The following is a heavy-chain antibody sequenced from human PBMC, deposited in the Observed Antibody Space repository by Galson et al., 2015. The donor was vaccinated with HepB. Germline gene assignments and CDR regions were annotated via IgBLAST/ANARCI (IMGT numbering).Heavy chain of an antibody. CDR3: ARDRKDHYYYYYGMDV. J-gene: IGHJ6*02. CDR1: GFTFSSYW. CDR2: IKQDGSEK. V-gene: IGHV3-7*03. Sequence: SLRLSCAASGFTFSSYWMSWVRQAPGKGLEWVANIKQDGSEKYYVDSVKGRFTISRDNAKNSLYLQMNSLRAEDTAVYYCARDRKDHYYYYYGMDVWGQGTTVTVSS.